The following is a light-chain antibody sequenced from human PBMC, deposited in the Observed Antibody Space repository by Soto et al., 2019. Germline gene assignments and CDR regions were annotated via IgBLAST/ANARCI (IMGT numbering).Light chain of an antibody. J-gene: IGKJ3*01. CDR3: QQRSNWPLT. CDR2: DAS. V-gene: IGKV3-11*01. CDR1: QSVSTY. Sequence: EIVLTQSPATLSLSPGERVTLSCRASQSVSTYLAWYQQKPGQAPRLLIYDASSRATGIPARFSGSGSGTDFTLTISSLESEDFAVYYCQQRSNWPLTFGPGTKVDIK.